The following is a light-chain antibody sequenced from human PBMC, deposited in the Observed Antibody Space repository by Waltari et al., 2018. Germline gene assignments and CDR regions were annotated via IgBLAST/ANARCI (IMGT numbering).Light chain of an antibody. V-gene: IGKV1-5*03. J-gene: IGKJ3*01. CDR2: KAS. CDR3: QQYLSYPFT. Sequence: DIQITQSPSTLSASVGDRVAITCRASQSISSWLAWYQQKPGKAPKLLIYKASSLESGVPSRFSGSGSGTEFTLTISSLQPDDFATYYCQQYLSYPFTFGPGTKVDIK. CDR1: QSISSW.